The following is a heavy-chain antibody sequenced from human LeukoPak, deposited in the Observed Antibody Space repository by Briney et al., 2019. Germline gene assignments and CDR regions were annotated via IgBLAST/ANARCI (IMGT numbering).Heavy chain of an antibody. CDR2: INHSGST. CDR1: GGSFSGYY. D-gene: IGHD2-8*02. V-gene: IGHV4-34*01. J-gene: IGHJ4*02. Sequence: SETLSLTCAVYGGSFSGYYWSWIRQPPGKGLEWIGEINHSGSTNYNPSLKSRVTISVDTSKNQFSLKLSSVTAADTAVYYCASGLVVPYYWGQGTLVTVSS. CDR3: ASGLVVPYY.